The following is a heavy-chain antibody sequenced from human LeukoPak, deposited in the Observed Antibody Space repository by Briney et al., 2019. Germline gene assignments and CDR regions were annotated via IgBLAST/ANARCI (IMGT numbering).Heavy chain of an antibody. CDR3: ARGPYSSSWYWFDP. D-gene: IGHD6-13*01. J-gene: IGHJ5*02. CDR2: IYTSGST. Sequence: SETLSLTCTVSGGSISTYYWSWLRQPPGKGLEWIGRIYTSGSTNYNPSLKSRVTMSVDTSKNQFSLRLSSVTAADTAVYYCARGPYSSSWYWFDPWGQGTLVTVSS. V-gene: IGHV4-4*07. CDR1: GGSISTYY.